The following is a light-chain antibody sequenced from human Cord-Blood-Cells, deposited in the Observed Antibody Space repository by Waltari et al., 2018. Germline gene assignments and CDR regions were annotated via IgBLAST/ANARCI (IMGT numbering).Light chain of an antibody. J-gene: IGLJ7*01. CDR1: SSTIGSKT. CDR2: SNN. Sequence: QSVLPQPPSASGTPGPRVTIPCFGRSSTIGSKTVNWYQPPPGTAPKLLIYSNNPRPPGVPDRCSGSKSGTSASLAISGLQSEDEADYYCAAWDDSLNGAVFGGGTQLTVL. V-gene: IGLV1-44*01. CDR3: AAWDDSLNGAV.